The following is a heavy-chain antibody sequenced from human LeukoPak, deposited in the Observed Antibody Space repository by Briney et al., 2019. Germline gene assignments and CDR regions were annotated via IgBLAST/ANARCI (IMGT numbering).Heavy chain of an antibody. Sequence: GGSLRLSCAASGFTFSSYSMNWVRQAPGKGLEWVSSISSSSSYIYYADSVKGRFTISRDNAKNSLYLQMNSLRAEDTAVYYCARDEEYYYGSGSYYKHWGQGTLVTVSS. V-gene: IGHV3-21*01. CDR1: GFTFSSYS. CDR3: ARDEEYYYGSGSYYKH. D-gene: IGHD3-10*01. CDR2: ISSSSSYI. J-gene: IGHJ4*02.